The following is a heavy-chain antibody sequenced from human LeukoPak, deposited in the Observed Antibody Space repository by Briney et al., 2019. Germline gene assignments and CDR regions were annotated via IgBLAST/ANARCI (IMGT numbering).Heavy chain of an antibody. CDR1: GFTFSSYA. J-gene: IGHJ4*02. V-gene: IGHV3-15*01. CDR2: ITSKADGGTR. Sequence: TGGSLRLSCAASGFTFSSYAMHWVRQAPGKGLEWVGRITSKADGGTRDYAAPVKGRFTISRDDSKNTLYLQMNSLKTEDTAVYYCTTPERYYYDTSDFCGSPYWGQGTLVTVSS. D-gene: IGHD3-22*01. CDR3: TTPERYYYDTSDFCGSPY.